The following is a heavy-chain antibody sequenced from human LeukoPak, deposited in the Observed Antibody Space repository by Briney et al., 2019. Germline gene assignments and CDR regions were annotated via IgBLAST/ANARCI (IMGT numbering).Heavy chain of an antibody. CDR1: GFTFTSYN. CDR3: AREVVMGPIIIIDN. D-gene: IGHD3-16*01. V-gene: IGHV3-23*01. J-gene: IGHJ4*02. CDR2: ITGNAGDR. Sequence: PGGSLRLSCAASGFTFTSYNMAWVRQFPGKGLEWVSAITGNAGDRHYAESVRGRFTISRDTSKNTVYLQLNSLRVEDTAIFYCAREVVMGPIIIIDNWGQGILVTVSS.